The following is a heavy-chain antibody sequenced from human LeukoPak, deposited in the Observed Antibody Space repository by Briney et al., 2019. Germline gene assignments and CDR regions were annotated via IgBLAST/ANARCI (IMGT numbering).Heavy chain of an antibody. Sequence: SETLSLTCTVSGDSISGYYWSWIRQPPGKGRDWIGYIYYSGRTNYNPSLNSRVTISEDTSKNHFSLRLRSVPAADPAVYYCASALQDYYSGMDVWGQGNTVTVSS. CDR2: IYYSGRT. CDR3: ASALQDYYSGMDV. J-gene: IGHJ6*02. V-gene: IGHV4-59*08. CDR1: GDSISGYY. D-gene: IGHD5-24*01.